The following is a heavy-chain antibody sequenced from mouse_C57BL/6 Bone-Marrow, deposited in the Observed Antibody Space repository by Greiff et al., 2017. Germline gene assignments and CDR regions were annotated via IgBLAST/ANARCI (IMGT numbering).Heavy chain of an antibody. CDR2: IYPGDGDT. V-gene: IGHV1-80*01. J-gene: IGHJ4*01. D-gene: IGHD2-12*01. Sequence: VKLQESGAELVKPGASVKISCKASGYAFSSYWMNWVKQRPGKGLEWIGQIYPGDGDTNYNGKFKGKATLTADKSSSTAYMQLSSLTSEDSAVYFCARSYSPYYYAMDYWGQGTSGTVSS. CDR3: ARSYSPYYYAMDY. CDR1: GYAFSSYW.